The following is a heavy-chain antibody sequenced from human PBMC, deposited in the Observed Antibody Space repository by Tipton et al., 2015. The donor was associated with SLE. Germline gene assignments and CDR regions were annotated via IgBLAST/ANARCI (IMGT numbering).Heavy chain of an antibody. J-gene: IGHJ3*02. CDR2: IKQDGSEK. V-gene: IGHV3-7*03. CDR1: GFTFSSYW. CDR3: ARDEGSSGWYEAFDI. Sequence: SLRLSCAASGFTFSSYWMSWVRQAPGKGLEWVADIKQDGSEKYYVDSVKGRFTISRDNAKNSLYLQMNSLRAEDTAVYYCARDEGSSGWYEAFDIWGQGTMVTVSS. D-gene: IGHD6-19*01.